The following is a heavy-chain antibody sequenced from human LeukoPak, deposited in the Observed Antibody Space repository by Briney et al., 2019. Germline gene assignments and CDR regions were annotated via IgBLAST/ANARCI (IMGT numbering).Heavy chain of an antibody. Sequence: GESLKISCKGSGYSFTSYWIGWVRQMPGKGLEWMGIIYPGDSDTRYSPSFQGQVTISADKSISTAYLQWSSLKASDTAMYYCARPPLYYGSGSHYFDYWGQGILVTVSS. CDR1: GYSFTSYW. J-gene: IGHJ4*02. V-gene: IGHV5-51*01. D-gene: IGHD3-10*01. CDR2: IYPGDSDT. CDR3: ARPPLYYGSGSHYFDY.